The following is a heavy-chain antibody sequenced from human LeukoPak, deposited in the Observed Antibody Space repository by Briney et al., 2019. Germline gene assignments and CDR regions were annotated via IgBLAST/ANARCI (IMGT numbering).Heavy chain of an antibody. CDR3: AKDSSSGWYLPYYFDY. V-gene: IGHV3-23*01. J-gene: IGHJ4*02. CDR1: GFTFSIYA. Sequence: GGSLRLSCAASGFTFSIYAMSWVRQAPGKGLEWVSAISGSGGSTYYADSVKGRFTISRDNSKNTLYLQMNSLRAEDTAVYYCAKDSSSGWYLPYYFDYWGQGTLVTVSS. D-gene: IGHD6-19*01. CDR2: ISGSGGST.